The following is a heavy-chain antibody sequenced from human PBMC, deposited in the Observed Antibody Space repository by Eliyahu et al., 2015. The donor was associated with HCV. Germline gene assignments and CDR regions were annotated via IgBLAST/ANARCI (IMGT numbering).Heavy chain of an antibody. CDR2: ISYDGSNK. J-gene: IGHJ4*02. V-gene: IGHV3-30-3*01. CDR1: GFTFSSYA. D-gene: IGHD6-6*01. Sequence: QVQLVESGGGVVQPGXSLRLXXAASGFTFSSYAMHWVRQAPGKGLXWVAVISYDGSNKYHADSVKGRFTISRDNSKNTLYLQMNSLRAEDTAVYYCARSQYSSSFDYWGQGTLVTVSS. CDR3: ARSQYSSSFDY.